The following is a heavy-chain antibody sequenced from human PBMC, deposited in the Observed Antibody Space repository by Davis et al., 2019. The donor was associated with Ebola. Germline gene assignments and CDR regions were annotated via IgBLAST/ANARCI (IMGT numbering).Heavy chain of an antibody. J-gene: IGHJ4*02. Sequence: ASVKVSCKASGYTFTGYYTHWVRQAPGQGLEWMGWINPNSGGTNYAQKFQGRVTMTRDTSISTAYMELSRLRSDDTAVYYCAREGYSSGWYWDYWGQGTLVTVSS. CDR2: INPNSGGT. V-gene: IGHV1-2*02. CDR3: AREGYSSGWYWDY. D-gene: IGHD6-19*01. CDR1: GYTFTGYY.